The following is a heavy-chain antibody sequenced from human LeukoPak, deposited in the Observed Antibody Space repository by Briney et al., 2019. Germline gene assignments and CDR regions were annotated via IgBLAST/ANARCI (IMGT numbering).Heavy chain of an antibody. Sequence: AGGSLRLSCAASGFTFSGYDVHWVRQATGKGLEWVSAIGTAGDTYYPGSVKGRFTISRENAKNSLYLQMNSLRAGDTVVYYCARVSYYYGMDVWGQGTTVTVSS. J-gene: IGHJ6*02. CDR2: IGTAGDT. V-gene: IGHV3-13*04. CDR3: ARVSYYYGMDV. CDR1: GFTFSGYD.